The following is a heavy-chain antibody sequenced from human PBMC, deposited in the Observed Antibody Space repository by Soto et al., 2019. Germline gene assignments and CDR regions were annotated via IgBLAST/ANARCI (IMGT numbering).Heavy chain of an antibody. V-gene: IGHV3-33*01. D-gene: IGHD6-19*01. J-gene: IGHJ6*02. Sequence: GGSLRLSCAASGFIFSNFGMHWVRQAPGKGLEWVAVIWYDGSNEYYADSVKGRFTISKYNSKSTLYLQMNSLRDEDTAVYYCARDDIPGIAVSTYGMDVWGQGTTVTAP. CDR1: GFIFSNFG. CDR3: ARDDIPGIAVSTYGMDV. CDR2: IWYDGSNE.